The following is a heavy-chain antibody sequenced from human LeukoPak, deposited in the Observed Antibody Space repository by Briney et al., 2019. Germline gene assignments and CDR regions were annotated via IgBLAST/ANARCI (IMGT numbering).Heavy chain of an antibody. CDR3: ARIAAAGNRRLSF. CDR2: MNPNSGNT. Sequence: ASVKVFCKASGYTFTRYDINWVRQATGQGLEWMGWMNPNSGNTGYAQKFQGRITMTRNTSISTAYMELSSLTSEDTAVYYCARIAAAGNRRLSFWGQGTLVTVSS. CDR1: GYTFTRYD. V-gene: IGHV1-8*01. J-gene: IGHJ4*02. D-gene: IGHD6-13*01.